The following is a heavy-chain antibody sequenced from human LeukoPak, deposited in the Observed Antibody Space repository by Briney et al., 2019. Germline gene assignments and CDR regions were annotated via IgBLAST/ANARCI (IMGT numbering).Heavy chain of an antibody. V-gene: IGHV4-34*01. CDR3: ARGRFRGLYYFDY. CDR2: INHSGST. CDR1: GGSFSGYY. D-gene: IGHD3-10*01. Sequence: PSETLSLTCAVYGGSFSGYYWSWIRQPPGKGLEWIGEINHSGSTNYNPSLKSRVTISVDTSKNQFSLKLSSVTAADTAVYYCARGRFRGLYYFDYWGQGTLVTVSS. J-gene: IGHJ4*02.